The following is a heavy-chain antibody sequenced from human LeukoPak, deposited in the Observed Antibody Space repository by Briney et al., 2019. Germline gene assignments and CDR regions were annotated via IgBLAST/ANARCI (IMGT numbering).Heavy chain of an antibody. CDR2: IYYSGST. CDR1: GGSLSSGGYS. CDR3: AREDYYNSGGYYLDY. D-gene: IGHD3-22*01. J-gene: IGHJ4*02. Sequence: SQTLSLTCAVSGGSLSSGGYSWSWIRQPPGKGPEWIGYIYYSGSTYCNPSLKTRVTISIDTSKNQFSLKLSSVTAADTAVYFCAREDYYNSGGYYLDYWGQGTLVTVSS. V-gene: IGHV4-30-4*07.